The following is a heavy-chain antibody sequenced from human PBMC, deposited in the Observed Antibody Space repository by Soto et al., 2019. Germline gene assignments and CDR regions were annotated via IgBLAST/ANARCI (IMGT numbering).Heavy chain of an antibody. CDR3: ARGYCSGGSGEDYYSYYYMDV. CDR2: ISAYNGNT. CDR1: GYTFTSYG. V-gene: IGHV1-18*01. D-gene: IGHD2-15*01. Sequence: ASVKVSCKASGYTFTSYGISWVRQAPGQGLEWMGWISAYNGNTNYAQKLQGRVTMATDTSTSTAYMELRSLRSDDTAVYYCARGYCSGGSGEDYYSYYYMDVWGKGTTVTVSS. J-gene: IGHJ6*03.